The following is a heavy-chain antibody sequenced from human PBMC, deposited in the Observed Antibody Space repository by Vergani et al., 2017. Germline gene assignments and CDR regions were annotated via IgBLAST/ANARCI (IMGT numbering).Heavy chain of an antibody. CDR2: INHSGST. CDR3: ARGHSVRFLYYFDY. V-gene: IGHV4-34*01. J-gene: IGHJ4*02. D-gene: IGHD2/OR15-2a*01. CDR1: GGSFSGYY. Sequence: QVQLQQWGAGLLKPSETLSLTCAVYGGSFSGYYWSWICQPPGKGLEWIGEINHSGSTNYNPSLKSRVTISVDTSKNQFSLKLSSVTAADTAVYYCARGHSVRFLYYFDYWGQGTLVTVSS.